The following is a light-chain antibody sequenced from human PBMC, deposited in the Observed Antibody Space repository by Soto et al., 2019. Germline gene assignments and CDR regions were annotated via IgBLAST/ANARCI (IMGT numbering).Light chain of an antibody. Sequence: QAVVTQSSSLSASLGSSVKLTCALSSGHSSYIIAWHQQQQGKAPRYLMKLEGSGSYNKWSGVPFRFSGSSSGADLYLTISNLQFEDEAEYYCETWDSNTHTVFGGGTKLTVL. V-gene: IGLV4-60*02. J-gene: IGLJ3*02. CDR3: ETWDSNTHTV. CDR2: LEGSGSY. CDR1: SGHSSYI.